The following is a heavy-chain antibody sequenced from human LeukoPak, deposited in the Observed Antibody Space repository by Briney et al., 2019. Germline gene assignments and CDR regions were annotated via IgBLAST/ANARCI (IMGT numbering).Heavy chain of an antibody. Sequence: GGSLRLSCVASGFTFSTSGMHWVRQSPGKGLDWVAFIRNDGNKKNYAESVKGRFTISRDNSKNTLYLQMNSLRAEDTAVYYCARGYYDMDVWGKGTTVTVSS. CDR3: ARGYYDMDV. CDR1: GFTFSTSG. V-gene: IGHV3-30*02. J-gene: IGHJ6*03. CDR2: IRNDGNKK.